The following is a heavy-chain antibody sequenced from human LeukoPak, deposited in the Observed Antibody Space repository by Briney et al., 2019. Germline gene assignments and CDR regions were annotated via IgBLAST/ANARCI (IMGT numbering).Heavy chain of an antibody. CDR3: ARAVGYYDSSAPML. J-gene: IGHJ3*01. CDR1: GFTFSSYS. Sequence: GGSLRLSCAASGFTFSSYSMDWVRQAPGKGLEWVSYISSSSSTIYYADSVKGRFTISRDNAKNSLYLQMNSLRAEDRAVYYCARAVGYYDSSAPMLWGQGTMVTVSS. V-gene: IGHV3-48*04. CDR2: ISSSSSTI. D-gene: IGHD3-22*01.